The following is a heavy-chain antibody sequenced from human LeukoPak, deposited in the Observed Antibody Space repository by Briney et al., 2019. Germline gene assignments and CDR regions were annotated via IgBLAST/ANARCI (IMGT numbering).Heavy chain of an antibody. J-gene: IGHJ6*02. CDR1: GGSVSSGDYY. D-gene: IGHD2-2*01. CDR2: IYYSGST. CDR3: ATDPIVVRYYGMDV. Sequence: SETLSLTCTVSGGSVSSGDYYWSWIRQLPGKGLEWIGHIYYSGSTYYNPSLKSRLSISVDTSKNQFSLRLSSVTAADTAVYYCATDPIVVRYYGMDVWGQGTTVTVSS. V-gene: IGHV4-31*03.